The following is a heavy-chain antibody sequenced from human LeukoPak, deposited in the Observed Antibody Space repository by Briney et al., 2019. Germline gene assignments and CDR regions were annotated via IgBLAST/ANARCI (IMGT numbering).Heavy chain of an antibody. J-gene: IGHJ3*02. CDR2: ISYDGSNK. D-gene: IGHD4-23*01. CDR1: GFTFSSYA. V-gene: IGHV3-30*04. Sequence: GGSLRLSCAASGFTFSSYAMHWVRQAPGKGLEWVAVISYDGSNKYYADSVKGRFIISRDNSKNTLYLQMNSLRAEDTAVYYCARDVSFEAGNSDAFDIWGQGTMVTVSS. CDR3: ARDVSFEAGNSDAFDI.